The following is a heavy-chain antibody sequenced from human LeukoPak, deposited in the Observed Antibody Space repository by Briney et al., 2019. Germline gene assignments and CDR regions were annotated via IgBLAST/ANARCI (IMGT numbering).Heavy chain of an antibody. J-gene: IGHJ4*02. Sequence: SETLSLTCTVSGGSISSSSAYWGWIRQPPGKGLEWIGSIYYSNNTYYNPSLKSRVTISADTSKNQFSLTLGSVSATDTAVYYCVSPRGFSYGYFDYWGQGTLVTVSS. CDR3: VSPRGFSYGYFDY. D-gene: IGHD5-18*01. CDR2: IYYSNNT. V-gene: IGHV4-39*01. CDR1: GGSISSSSAY.